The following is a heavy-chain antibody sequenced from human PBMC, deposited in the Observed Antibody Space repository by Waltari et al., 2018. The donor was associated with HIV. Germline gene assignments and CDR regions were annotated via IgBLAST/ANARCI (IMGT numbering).Heavy chain of an antibody. CDR2: ISYDGSSE. V-gene: IGHV3-30-3*01. J-gene: IGHJ4*02. CDR1: GFTFSSYT. Sequence: QEHLVESGGAVVQPGSSLRLSCAASGFTFSSYTMIWVRQAPGKGLEWVAVISYDGSSENYADFVKGRFPISRDNSENTLYLQMHSLRPEDTAVYYCARGGKYGDYQYYFDSWGQGTLVTVSP. D-gene: IGHD4-17*01. CDR3: ARGGKYGDYQYYFDS.